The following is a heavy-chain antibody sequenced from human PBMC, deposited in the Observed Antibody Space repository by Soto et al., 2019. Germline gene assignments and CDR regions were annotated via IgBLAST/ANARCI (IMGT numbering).Heavy chain of an antibody. D-gene: IGHD2-2*01. J-gene: IGHJ5*02. CDR2: IYYSGST. CDR3: ARDYCSSTRCPPGPFDP. Sequence: KPSETLSLTCTVSGGSISSGDYYWSWIRQPPGKGLEWIGYIYYSGSTYYNPSLKSRVTISVDTSKNQFSLKLSSVTAADTAVYYCARDYCSSTRCPPGPFDPWGQGTLVTVSS. CDR1: GGSISSGDYY. V-gene: IGHV4-30-4*01.